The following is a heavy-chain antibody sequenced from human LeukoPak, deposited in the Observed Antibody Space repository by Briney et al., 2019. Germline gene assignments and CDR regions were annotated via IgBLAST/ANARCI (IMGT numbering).Heavy chain of an antibody. Sequence: GGSLRLSCAASGFTFTNAWMSWVRQAPGKGLEWVSYVSISGGTIYYADSVKGRFTISRDNAKNSLYLQMNSLRAEDTAVYYCARTMITFGGVIVPMGFDYWGQGTLVTVSS. J-gene: IGHJ4*02. V-gene: IGHV3-11*01. CDR2: VSISGGTI. D-gene: IGHD3-16*02. CDR3: ARTMITFGGVIVPMGFDY. CDR1: GFTFTNAW.